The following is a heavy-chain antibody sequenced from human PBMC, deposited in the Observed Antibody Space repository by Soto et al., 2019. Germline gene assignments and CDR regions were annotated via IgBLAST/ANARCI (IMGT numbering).Heavy chain of an antibody. D-gene: IGHD2-21*02. CDR3: ATLCGGGDCIWYFDL. CDR1: GGSISSDTYY. V-gene: IGHV4-31*03. Sequence: QVQLQESGPGLVKPSQTLSLTCTVSGGSISSDTYYWPWIRHHPGKGLEWIGYMYYSGSTYYNPSLKSRLTISEDTSKNQFSLKLTSVTAADTAVYYCATLCGGGDCIWYFDLWGRGTLVTVSS. CDR2: MYYSGST. J-gene: IGHJ2*01.